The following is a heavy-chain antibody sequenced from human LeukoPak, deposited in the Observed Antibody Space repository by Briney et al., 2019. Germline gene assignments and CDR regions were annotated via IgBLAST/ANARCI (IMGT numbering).Heavy chain of an antibody. CDR1: GFTFSSYG. CDR3: ARDLKGSAGYLGYYYGVDV. D-gene: IGHD3-9*01. Sequence: PGGSLRLSCAASGFTFSSYGMHWVRQAPGKGLEWVAVIWYDGSNKYYADSVKGRFTISRDNSKNTLNLQMNSLRAEDTAAYYCARDLKGSAGYLGYYYGVDVWGQGTTVTVSS. CDR2: IWYDGSNK. J-gene: IGHJ6*02. V-gene: IGHV3-33*01.